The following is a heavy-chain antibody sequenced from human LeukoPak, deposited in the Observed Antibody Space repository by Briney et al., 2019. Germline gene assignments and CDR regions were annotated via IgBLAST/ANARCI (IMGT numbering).Heavy chain of an antibody. CDR3: ARGLEYYDSSGSHFDY. CDR1: GYTFTSYY. Sequence: ASVKVSCKASGYTFTSYYMNWVRQAPGQGLEWMGVINPTGGSTSYAQKFQGRVTMTRDTSTSTVYMGLSSLRSEDTAVYYCARGLEYYDSSGSHFDYWGQGTLVTVSS. CDR2: INPTGGST. J-gene: IGHJ4*02. V-gene: IGHV1-46*01. D-gene: IGHD3-22*01.